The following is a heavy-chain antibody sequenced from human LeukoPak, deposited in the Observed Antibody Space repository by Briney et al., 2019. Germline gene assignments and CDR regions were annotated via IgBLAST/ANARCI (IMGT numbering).Heavy chain of an antibody. D-gene: IGHD2-15*01. CDR2: ISSSSSYI. V-gene: IGHV3-21*01. J-gene: IGHJ4*02. Sequence: GGSLRLSCAASGFTFSSYYMNWVRQAPGKGLEWVSSISSSSSYIYYADSVKGRFTISRDTAKNSLYLQMNSLRAEDTAVYYCARAYCSGGSCYPFDYWGQGTLVTVSS. CDR1: GFTFSSYY. CDR3: ARAYCSGGSCYPFDY.